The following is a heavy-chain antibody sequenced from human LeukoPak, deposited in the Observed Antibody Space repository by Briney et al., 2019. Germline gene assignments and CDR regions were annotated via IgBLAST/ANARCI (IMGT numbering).Heavy chain of an antibody. CDR1: GGSISSYY. CDR3: ARGRGYCSSTSCYAYFDY. J-gene: IGHJ4*02. CDR2: IYYSGST. D-gene: IGHD2-2*01. Sequence: SETLSLTCTVSGGSISSYYWSWIRQPPGKGLEGIGYIYYSGSTNYNPSPKSRVTISVDTSKNQFSLKLSSVTAADTAVYYCARGRGYCSSTSCYAYFDYWGQGTLVTVSS. V-gene: IGHV4-59*01.